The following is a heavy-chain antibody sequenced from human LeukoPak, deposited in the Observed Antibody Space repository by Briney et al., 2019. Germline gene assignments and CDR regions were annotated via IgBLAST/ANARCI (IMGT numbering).Heavy chain of an antibody. CDR3: ARLVVVVRAARAIPANYYYYYYMDV. J-gene: IGHJ6*03. D-gene: IGHD2-2*01. V-gene: IGHV4-4*09. CDR1: GGSISSYY. CDR2: IYTGGST. Sequence: PSETLSLTRTVSGGSISSYYWSWIRQPPGKGLEWIGYIYTGGSTNYNPSLKSRVTISVDTSKNQFSLKLSSVTAADTAVYYCARLVVVVRAARAIPANYYYYYYMDVWGKGTTVTVSS.